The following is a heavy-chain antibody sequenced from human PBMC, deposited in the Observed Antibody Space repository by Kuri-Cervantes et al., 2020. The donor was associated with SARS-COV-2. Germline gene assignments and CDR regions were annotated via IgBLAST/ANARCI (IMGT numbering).Heavy chain of an antibody. CDR2: IYYSGST. V-gene: IGHV4-59*01. Sequence: SETLSLTCAVYGGSFSGYYWSWIRQPPGKGLEWIGYIYYSGSTNYNPSLKSRVTISVDTSKNQFSLKLSSVTAADTAVYYCARDPIAAAGNYYYYGMDVWGQGTTVTVSS. J-gene: IGHJ6*02. CDR3: ARDPIAAAGNYYYYGMDV. CDR1: GGSFSGYY. D-gene: IGHD6-13*01.